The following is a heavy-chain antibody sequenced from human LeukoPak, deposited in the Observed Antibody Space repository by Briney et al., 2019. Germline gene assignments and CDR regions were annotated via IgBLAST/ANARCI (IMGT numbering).Heavy chain of an antibody. V-gene: IGHV4-39*01. CDR1: GGSISSSSYY. J-gene: IGHJ4*02. CDR2: IFYSGST. CDR3: ARHRADGGSIHFSDY. Sequence: SETLSLTCTVSGGSISSSSYYWACIRQPPGKGLEWSGNIFYSGSTYHKPSRTSRATTPVDTSTNQSSLKRSSVTAAHTAVYYCARHRADGGSIHFSDYCGQGTLVTVSS. D-gene: IGHD3-16*01.